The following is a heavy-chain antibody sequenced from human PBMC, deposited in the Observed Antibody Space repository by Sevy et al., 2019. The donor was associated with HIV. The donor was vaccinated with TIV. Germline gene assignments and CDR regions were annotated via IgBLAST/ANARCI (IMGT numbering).Heavy chain of an antibody. V-gene: IGHV3-7*03. CDR1: GFTFSSYW. Sequence: GVSLRLSCAASGFTFSSYWMSWVRQAPGKGLEWVANIKQDGSEKYYVDSLKGRFTISRGNAKNSLYLQMNSLRAEDTAVYYCARVGVVPAAMAYWGQGTLVTVSS. J-gene: IGHJ4*02. CDR3: ARVGVVPAAMAY. D-gene: IGHD2-2*01. CDR2: IKQDGSEK.